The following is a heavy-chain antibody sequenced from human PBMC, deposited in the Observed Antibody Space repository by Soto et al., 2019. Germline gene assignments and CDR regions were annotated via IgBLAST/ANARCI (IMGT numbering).Heavy chain of an antibody. CDR1: GGSISSYY. CDR3: ARGPNNNAFGNYYYYMDV. CDR2: IYYSGST. V-gene: IGHV4-59*01. D-gene: IGHD3-10*01. J-gene: IGHJ6*03. Sequence: SETLSLTCTVSGGSISSYYWSWIRQPPGKGLEWIGYIYYSGSTNYNPSLKSRVTISVDTSKNQFSLKLSSVTAADTAVYYCARGPNNNAFGNYYYYMDVWGKGTTVTVSS.